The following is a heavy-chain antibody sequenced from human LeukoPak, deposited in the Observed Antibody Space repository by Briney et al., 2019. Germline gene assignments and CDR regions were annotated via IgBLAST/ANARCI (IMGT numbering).Heavy chain of an antibody. J-gene: IGHJ6*02. CDR2: ISSSGGTI. V-gene: IGHV3-48*03. Sequence: GGSLRLSCAASGFTFRSYEMNWIRQAPGKGLEWVSYISSSGGTISYADSVKGRFTVSRDNAKNSLYLQMNSLRAEDTAVYYCATSTRYYYYYGMDVWGQGTTVTVSS. CDR1: GFTFRSYE. D-gene: IGHD6-6*01. CDR3: ATSTRYYYYYGMDV.